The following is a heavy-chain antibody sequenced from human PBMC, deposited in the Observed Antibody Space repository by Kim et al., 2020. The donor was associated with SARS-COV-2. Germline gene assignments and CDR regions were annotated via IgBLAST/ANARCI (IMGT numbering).Heavy chain of an antibody. CDR2: ISAGGGST. Sequence: GGSLRLSCAASGFTFSSYAMTCVRQAPGRGLEWVSTISAGGGSTYYADSVKGRFTISRDTSKSTLYVQMNSLRAEDTAVYYCAKDAYYYASGSYRPFDYWGQGTLVTVSS. J-gene: IGHJ4*02. D-gene: IGHD3-10*01. V-gene: IGHV3-23*01. CDR3: AKDAYYYASGSYRPFDY. CDR1: GFTFSSYA.